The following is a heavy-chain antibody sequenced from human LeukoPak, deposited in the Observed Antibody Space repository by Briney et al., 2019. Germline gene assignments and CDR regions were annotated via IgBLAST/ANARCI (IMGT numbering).Heavy chain of an antibody. D-gene: IGHD6-13*01. CDR3: ARDRGSSWTHDYYYYGMDV. J-gene: IGHJ6*02. Sequence: ASVKVSCKASGYTFTNYGITWVRQAPGQGLEWMGWISGYQSSTNYAQKRQGRVTMITDTSTSTAYMELRSLRSDDTAVYYCARDRGSSWTHDYYYYGMDVWGQGTTVTVSS. CDR2: ISGYQSST. CDR1: GYTFTNYG. V-gene: IGHV1-18*01.